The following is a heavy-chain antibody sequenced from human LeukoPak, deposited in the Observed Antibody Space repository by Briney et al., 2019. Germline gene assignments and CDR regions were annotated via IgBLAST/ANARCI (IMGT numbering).Heavy chain of an antibody. Sequence: SETLSLTCTVSGGSISSYYWSWIRQPAGKGLEWIGRIYTSGSTNYNPSLKSRVTMSVDTSKNQFSLKLSSVTAADTAVYYCARSGDYYDSSGYYSGAFDIWGQGTMVTVSS. CDR2: IYTSGST. D-gene: IGHD3-22*01. J-gene: IGHJ3*02. V-gene: IGHV4-4*07. CDR3: ARSGDYYDSSGYYSGAFDI. CDR1: GGSISSYY.